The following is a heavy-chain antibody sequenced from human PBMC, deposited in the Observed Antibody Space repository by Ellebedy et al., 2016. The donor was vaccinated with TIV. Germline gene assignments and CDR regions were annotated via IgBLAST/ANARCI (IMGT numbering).Heavy chain of an antibody. Sequence: MPSETLSLTCAVSGGSISSHNWWSWVRQPPGKGLEWIGEIYHSGSTNYNPSLKSRVSMSIDTSKNQFSLRLTSVIAADTAVYFCAREGKETSMGLDYWGQGILVTVSS. CDR1: GGSISSHNW. V-gene: IGHV4-4*02. CDR2: IYHSGST. CDR3: AREGKETSMGLDY. J-gene: IGHJ4*02. D-gene: IGHD5-18*01.